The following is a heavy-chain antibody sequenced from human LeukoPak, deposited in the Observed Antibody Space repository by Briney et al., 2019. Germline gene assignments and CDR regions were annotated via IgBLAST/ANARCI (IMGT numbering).Heavy chain of an antibody. CDR1: GYSFTSYW. J-gene: IGHJ4*02. D-gene: IGHD4-23*01. CDR3: ARSMGYGGNTFLDY. V-gene: IGHV5-51*01. CDR2: IYPGDSNI. Sequence: GESLKISCKGSGYSFTSYWIGWVRQMPGKGPEWMGVIYPGDSNIKYSPSFQGQVTISADKSISTAYLQWSSLKASDTAMYYCARSMGYGGNTFLDYWGQGTLVTVSS.